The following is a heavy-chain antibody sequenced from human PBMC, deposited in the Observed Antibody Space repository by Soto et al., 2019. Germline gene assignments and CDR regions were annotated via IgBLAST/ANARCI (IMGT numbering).Heavy chain of an antibody. CDR3: AKDFSRPKAFDY. Sequence: EVQLLESGGGLVQPGGSLRLSCAASGFTFSSYAMSWVRQAPGKGLEWVSAISGSGGSTYYADSVKGRFTISRDNSKNTLYLQMNSLRAEDTAVYYWAKDFSRPKAFDYWGQGTLVTVSS. CDR2: ISGSGGST. CDR1: GFTFSSYA. V-gene: IGHV3-23*01. J-gene: IGHJ4*02.